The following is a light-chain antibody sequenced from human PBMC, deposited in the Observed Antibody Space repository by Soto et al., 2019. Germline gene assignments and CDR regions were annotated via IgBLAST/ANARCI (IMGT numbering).Light chain of an antibody. CDR3: QQYGGMPIT. CDR2: GAA. Sequence: VLTQSPATLSLSPGERATLSCRARQTVTSGDIAWYRQTPGQPPRLVMYGAAIRATGIPDRIWGGGSGTDFSLTIEKLEPEDFAVYYCQQYGGMPITFGGGTKVEI. CDR1: QTVTSGD. J-gene: IGKJ4*01. V-gene: IGKV3-20*01.